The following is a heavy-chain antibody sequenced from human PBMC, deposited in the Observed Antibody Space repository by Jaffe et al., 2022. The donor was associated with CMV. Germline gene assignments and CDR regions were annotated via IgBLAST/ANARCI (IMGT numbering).Heavy chain of an antibody. CDR2: IYYSGST. V-gene: IGHV4-39*01. Sequence: QLQLQESGPGLVKPSETLSLTCTVSGGSISSSSYYWGWIRQPPGKGLEWIGSIYYSGSTYYNPSLKSRVTISVDTSKNQFSLKLSSVTAADTAVYYCARQEVLIVGAIRYYYYGMDVWGQGTTVTVSS. CDR3: ARQEVLIVGAIRYYYYGMDV. D-gene: IGHD1-26*01. CDR1: GGSISSSSYY. J-gene: IGHJ6*02.